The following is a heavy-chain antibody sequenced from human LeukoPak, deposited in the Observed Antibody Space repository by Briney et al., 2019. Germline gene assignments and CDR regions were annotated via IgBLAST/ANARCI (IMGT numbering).Heavy chain of an antibody. CDR2: ISNSGST. Sequence: SETLSLTCTVSGDSFSTYYWTWIRQPAGEGLEWIGRISNSGSTVYNPSLTSRVSMSLDTSKNQFSLQLISVTAADTAVYYCARGHGGPGADYYYGVDVWGQGTTVTVSS. D-gene: IGHD5-24*01. V-gene: IGHV4-4*07. CDR3: ARGHGGPGADYYYGVDV. CDR1: GDSFSTYY. J-gene: IGHJ6*02.